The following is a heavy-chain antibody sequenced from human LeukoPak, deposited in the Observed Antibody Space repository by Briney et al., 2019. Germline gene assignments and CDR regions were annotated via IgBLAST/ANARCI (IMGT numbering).Heavy chain of an antibody. CDR2: INPSSGST. Sequence: ASVKVSCKASGYTFTSYGISWVRQAPGQGLEWMGIINPSSGSTNYAQKFQGRVTMTRDMSTSTVYMELSSLTSEDTAVYYCATGKAVSFYYFDYWGQGTQVTVSS. CDR3: ATGKAVSFYYFDY. D-gene: IGHD3-3*02. V-gene: IGHV1-46*01. J-gene: IGHJ4*02. CDR1: GYTFTSYG.